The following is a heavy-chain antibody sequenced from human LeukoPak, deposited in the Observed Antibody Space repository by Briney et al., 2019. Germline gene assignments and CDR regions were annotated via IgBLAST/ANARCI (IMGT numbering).Heavy chain of an antibody. D-gene: IGHD1-14*01. J-gene: IGHJ4*02. Sequence: SETLSLTCTVSGGSISSNNYYWGRIRQPPGKGLEWIGSIYNSGSTYYNPSLKSRVTISVDTSKNQFALKLSSVTAADTAVYYCARDRSSYFDYWGQGTLVTVSS. CDR1: GGSISSNNYY. CDR3: ARDRSSYFDY. CDR2: IYNSGST. V-gene: IGHV4-39*01.